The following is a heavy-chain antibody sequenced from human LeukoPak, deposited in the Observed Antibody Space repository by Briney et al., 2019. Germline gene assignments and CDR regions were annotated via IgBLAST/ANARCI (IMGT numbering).Heavy chain of an antibody. CDR3: AKRPCSGGSCYLDY. Sequence: GGSLRLSCAASGFTFSSYAMHWVRQAPGKGLEWVAVISYDGSNKYYADSVKGRFTISRDNSKNTLYLQMNSLRAEDTAVYYCAKRPCSGGSCYLDYWGQGTLVTVSS. CDR1: GFTFSSYA. CDR2: ISYDGSNK. D-gene: IGHD2-15*01. V-gene: IGHV3-30*04. J-gene: IGHJ4*02.